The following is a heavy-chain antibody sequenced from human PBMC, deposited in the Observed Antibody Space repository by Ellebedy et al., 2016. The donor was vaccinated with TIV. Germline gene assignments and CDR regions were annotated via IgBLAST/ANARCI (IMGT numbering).Heavy chain of an antibody. Sequence: GESLKISCSASGLTFSNYYMHWVRQAPGKGLEYVSAVSSDGAGTYYADSVKGRFTISRDNSKHTLYLRMSSLRAEDTAVYYGVKRGPYYFGSGSYSDYWGQGTLVTVSS. D-gene: IGHD3-10*01. CDR1: GLTFSNYY. V-gene: IGHV3-64D*06. J-gene: IGHJ4*02. CDR2: VSSDGAGT. CDR3: VKRGPYYFGSGSYSDY.